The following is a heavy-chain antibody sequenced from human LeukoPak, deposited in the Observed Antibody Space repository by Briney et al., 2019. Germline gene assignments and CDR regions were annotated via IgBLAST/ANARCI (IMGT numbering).Heavy chain of an antibody. Sequence: GGSLRLSCAASGFTFSSHEMNWVRQAPGKGLEWLSYISSSGSTTYYADSVKGRFTISRDNAKNSLYLQMNSLRAEDTAVYYCVRDMDVWGQGTTVTVSS. J-gene: IGHJ6*02. CDR2: ISSSGSTT. V-gene: IGHV3-48*03. CDR1: GFTFSSHE. CDR3: VRDMDV.